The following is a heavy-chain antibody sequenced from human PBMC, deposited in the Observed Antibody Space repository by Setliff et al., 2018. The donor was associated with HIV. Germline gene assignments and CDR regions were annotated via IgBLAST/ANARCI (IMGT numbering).Heavy chain of an antibody. CDR3: ATKVYCTNGVCLDAFDL. V-gene: IGHV1-2*06. CDR2: INPNSGGT. J-gene: IGHJ3*01. D-gene: IGHD2-8*01. CDR1: GYTFTDYY. Sequence: ASVKVSCKASGYTFTDYYMHWVRQAPGQGLEWMGRINPNSGGTNHAQKFQGRVTMTRDTSSSTAYMELSRLRSDDTAVYYCATKVYCTNGVCLDAFDLWGQGTRGTVSS.